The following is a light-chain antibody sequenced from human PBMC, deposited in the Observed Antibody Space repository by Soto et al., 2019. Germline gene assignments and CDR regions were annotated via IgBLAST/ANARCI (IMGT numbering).Light chain of an antibody. V-gene: IGKV3-11*01. CDR3: QQSSNWPPLT. CDR1: QSVSSY. CDR2: DAS. Sequence: EIVLTQSPATLSLSPGERATLSCRASQSVSSYLAWYQQKPGQAPRLLSYDASNRATGIPARFSGSGSGTDFTITIRSLEPEDFAVYYCQQSSNWPPLTFGGGTKVEIK. J-gene: IGKJ4*01.